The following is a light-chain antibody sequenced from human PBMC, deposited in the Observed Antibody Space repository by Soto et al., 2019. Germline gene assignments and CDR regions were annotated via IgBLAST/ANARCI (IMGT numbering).Light chain of an antibody. CDR3: QQGSNGYT. CDR1: QSVDRY. Sequence: EIVLTQSPATLSLSPGDRATLSCRASQSVDRYLAWYQEKPGQAPRLRIYDASDRATGIPARFSGSGSGTDFTLTISSLEPEDFAVYYCQQGSNGYTFGQGTKLEIK. J-gene: IGKJ2*01. CDR2: DAS. V-gene: IGKV3-11*01.